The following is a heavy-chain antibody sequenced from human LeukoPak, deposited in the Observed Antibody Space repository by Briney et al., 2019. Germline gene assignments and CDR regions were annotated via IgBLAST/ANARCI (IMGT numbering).Heavy chain of an antibody. D-gene: IGHD3-10*01. J-gene: IGHJ4*02. CDR3: ASAYYYGSGSYYG. V-gene: IGHV4-4*07. CDR1: GGSISSYY. CDR2: IYTSGST. Sequence: SETLSLTCTVSGGSISSYYWSWIRQPAGKGLEWIGRIYTSGSTNYSPSLESRATISVDTSKNQFSLKLSSVTAADTAVYYCASAYYYGSGSYYGWGQGTLVTVSS.